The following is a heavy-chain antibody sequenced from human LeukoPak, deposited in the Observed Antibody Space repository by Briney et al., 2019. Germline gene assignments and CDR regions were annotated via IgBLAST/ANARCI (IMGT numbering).Heavy chain of an antibody. J-gene: IGHJ4*02. CDR1: GYTFTGYY. CDR3: AGDLIAGATPDY. Sequence: ASVKVSCKASGYTFTGYYMHWVRQAPGQGLEWMGWNNPNSGGTNYAQKFQGRVTMTRDTSISTAYMELSRLRSDDTAVYYCAGDLIAGATPDYWGQGTLVTVSS. D-gene: IGHD1-26*01. V-gene: IGHV1-2*02. CDR2: NNPNSGGT.